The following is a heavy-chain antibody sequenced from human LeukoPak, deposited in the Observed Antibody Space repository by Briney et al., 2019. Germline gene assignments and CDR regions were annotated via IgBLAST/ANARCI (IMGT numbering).Heavy chain of an antibody. CDR1: GGSISSGGYS. CDR2: IYHSGST. V-gene: IGHV4-30-2*01. CDR3: ARARYGSGWFDP. D-gene: IGHD3-16*02. Sequence: TLSLTCAVSGGSISSGGYSWSWIRQPPGTGLEWIGYIYHSGSTYYNPSLKSRVTISVDRSKNQFSLKLSSVTAADTAVYYCARARYGSGWFDPWGQGTLVTVSS. J-gene: IGHJ5*02.